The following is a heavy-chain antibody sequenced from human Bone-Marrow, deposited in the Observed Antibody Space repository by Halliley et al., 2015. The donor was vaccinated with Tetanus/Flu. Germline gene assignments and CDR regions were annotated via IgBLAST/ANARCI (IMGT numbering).Heavy chain of an antibody. V-gene: IGHV3-74*01. J-gene: IGHJ4*02. CDR3: ARSASSWPFDY. Sequence: EWVPRINSEGSSTISADSVKGRFTIARDNAKNTLDLQMNDLRAEDTALYYCARSASSWPFDYWGQGTLVTVSS. D-gene: IGHD6-13*01. CDR2: INSEGSST.